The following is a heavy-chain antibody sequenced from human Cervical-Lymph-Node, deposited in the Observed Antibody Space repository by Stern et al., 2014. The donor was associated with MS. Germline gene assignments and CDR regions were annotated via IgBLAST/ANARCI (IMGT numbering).Heavy chain of an antibody. J-gene: IGHJ4*02. Sequence: EVQLVESGAEVKKPGESLKISCKGSGYSFTSYWIGWVRQMPGKGLEWMGLIYPGDSDTRDSPSFQGQGTISAEKSISTAYRQWSSRKASDTAMYYCARQWYGPGSLDYGGQGTLVTVPS. CDR3: ARQWYGPGSLDY. D-gene: IGHD3-10*01. CDR2: IYPGDSDT. V-gene: IGHV5-51*01. CDR1: GYSFTSYW.